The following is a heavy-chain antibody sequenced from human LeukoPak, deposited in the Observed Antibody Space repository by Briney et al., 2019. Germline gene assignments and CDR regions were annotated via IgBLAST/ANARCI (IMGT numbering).Heavy chain of an antibody. V-gene: IGHV1-69*04. CDR3: AREPEGSGYIPFDY. CDR2: IIPIFGIA. CDR1: GGTFSSYA. D-gene: IGHD3-22*01. J-gene: IGHJ4*02. Sequence: SMKVSCKASGGTFSSYAISWVRQAPGQGLEWMGRIIPIFGIANYAQKFQGRVTITADKSTSTAYMELSSLRSEDTAVYYCAREPEGSGYIPFDYWGQGTLVTVSS.